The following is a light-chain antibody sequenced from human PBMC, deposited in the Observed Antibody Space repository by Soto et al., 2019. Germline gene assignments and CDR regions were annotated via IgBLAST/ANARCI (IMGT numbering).Light chain of an antibody. Sequence: QSVLTHPPSVSAAPGQKVTICCSGSISNIGGNSVSWYQQLPGTAPKLLIYDDNKRPSGIPDRFSGSKSGTSATLGITGFQTGDEADYYCGSWDSSLSAYVFGTGTKVTVL. CDR1: ISNIGGNS. CDR3: GSWDSSLSAYV. CDR2: DDN. J-gene: IGLJ1*01. V-gene: IGLV1-51*01.